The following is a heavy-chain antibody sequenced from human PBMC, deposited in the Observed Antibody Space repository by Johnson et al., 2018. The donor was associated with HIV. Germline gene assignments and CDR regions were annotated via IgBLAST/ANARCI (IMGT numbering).Heavy chain of an antibody. CDR2: TQYVGSKT. CDR1: GFSFSSYG. Sequence: QMHLVESGGGVVQPGGSLRLSCAATGFSFSSYGMHWVRQAPGKGLEWVAFTQYVGSKTYYGDSVRGRFTISRDNSKKTLYLEINSLRTEDTAIYFCAKETRDSRSAFDVWGQGTMVTVSS. J-gene: IGHJ3*01. CDR3: AKETRDSRSAFDV. V-gene: IGHV3-30*02. D-gene: IGHD3-22*01.